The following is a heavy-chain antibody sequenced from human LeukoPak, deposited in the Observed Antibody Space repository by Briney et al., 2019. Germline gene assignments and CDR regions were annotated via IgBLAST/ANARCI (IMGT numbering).Heavy chain of an antibody. CDR3: ARPSYDSSGYSN. J-gene: IGHJ4*02. V-gene: IGHV1-2*02. CDR2: INPNSGGT. Sequence: ASVKVSCKTSGYTFTGYYMHWVRQAPGQGLEWMGWINPNSGGTNYAQKFQGRVTMTRDTSISTAYMELSRLRSDDTAVYYCARPSYDSSGYSNWGQGTLVTVSS. D-gene: IGHD3-22*01. CDR1: GYTFTGYY.